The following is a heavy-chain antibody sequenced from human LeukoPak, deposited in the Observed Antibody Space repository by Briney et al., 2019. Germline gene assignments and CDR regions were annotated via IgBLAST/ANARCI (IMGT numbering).Heavy chain of an antibody. V-gene: IGHV3-15*01. Sequence: GGSLRLSCAASGFTFSNAWMSWVRQAPGKGLEWVGRIKSKTDVGTTDYAAPVKGRFTISRDDSKNTLYLQMNSLRAEDTAVYYCARDTGSGSPYYYYYMDVWGKGTTVTVSS. CDR3: ARDTGSGSPYYYYYMDV. D-gene: IGHD1-26*01. CDR2: IKSKTDVGTT. CDR1: GFTFSNAW. J-gene: IGHJ6*03.